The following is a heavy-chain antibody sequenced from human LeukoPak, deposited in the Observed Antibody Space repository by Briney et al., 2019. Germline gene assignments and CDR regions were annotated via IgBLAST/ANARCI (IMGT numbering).Heavy chain of an antibody. V-gene: IGHV3-53*01. CDR2: IYSGGST. Sequence: PGGSLRLSCAASGFTVSSNYMSWVRQAPGKGLEWVSVIYSGGSTYYADSVKGRFTLSRDNSKNTLYLQMNSLRAEDTAVYYCARGYYDSSGYYYVDLPTYYFDYWGQGTLVTVSS. J-gene: IGHJ4*02. CDR3: ARGYYDSSGYYYVDLPTYYFDY. D-gene: IGHD3-22*01. CDR1: GFTVSSNY.